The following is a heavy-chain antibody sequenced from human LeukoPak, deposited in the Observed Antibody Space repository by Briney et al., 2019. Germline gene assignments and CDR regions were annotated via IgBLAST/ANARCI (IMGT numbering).Heavy chain of an antibody. D-gene: IGHD6-19*01. V-gene: IGHV3-23*01. CDR2: ITTRSGST. CDR3: AKEVSWRVAGTMGLDY. CDR1: GFAFSRYG. J-gene: IGHJ4*02. Sequence: GGSLRLSCAASGFAFSRYGMHWVRQAPGKGLEWVSTITTRSGSTYYADSVKGRFTISRDNSKNTLYLQMNSLRAEDTAVYYCAKEVSWRVAGTMGLDYWGQGTLVTVSS.